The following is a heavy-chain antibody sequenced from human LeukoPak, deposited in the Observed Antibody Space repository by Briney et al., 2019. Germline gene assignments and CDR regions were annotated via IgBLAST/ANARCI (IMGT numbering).Heavy chain of an antibody. D-gene: IGHD6-19*01. CDR3: AMYSSAWYAVY. J-gene: IGHJ4*02. CDR2: IYPGGTI. Sequence: GGSLRLSCAASGFTVSSKYMGWVRQAPGKGLEWVSVIYPGGTIYYADSVKGTFTISRDNSKNTLYLEMNTLRVEDTAVYYCAMYSSAWYAVYWGQGTLVTVSS. V-gene: IGHV3-66*01. CDR1: GFTVSSKY.